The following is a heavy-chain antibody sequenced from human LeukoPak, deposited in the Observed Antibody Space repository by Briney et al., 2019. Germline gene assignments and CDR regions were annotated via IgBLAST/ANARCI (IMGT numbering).Heavy chain of an antibody. D-gene: IGHD3-22*01. J-gene: IGHJ4*01. CDR3: ANRDDSSVYPTYFDY. CDR2: ISGSGGST. CDR1: GFTFSSYA. V-gene: IGHV3-23*01. Sequence: GGSLRLSCAASGFTFSSYAMNWVRQAPGKGLEWVSTISGSGGSTYYADSVKGRFTISRDNSKNTLYLQMNSLRAEDTAVYYCANRDDSSVYPTYFDYWGQEPWSPSPQ.